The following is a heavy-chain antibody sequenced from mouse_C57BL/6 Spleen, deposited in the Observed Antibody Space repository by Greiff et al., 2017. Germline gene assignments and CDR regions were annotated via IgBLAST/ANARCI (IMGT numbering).Heavy chain of an antibody. V-gene: IGHV3-6*01. CDR2: ISYDGSN. CDR3: AREHDGYYYYFDY. J-gene: IGHJ2*01. Sequence: EVKLQESGPGLVKPSQSLSLTCSVTGYSITSGYYWNWIRQFPGNKLEWMGYISYDGSNNYNPSLKNRISITRDTSKNQFFLKLNSVTTEDTATYYCAREHDGYYYYFDYWGQGTTLTVSS. D-gene: IGHD2-3*01. CDR1: GYSITSGYY.